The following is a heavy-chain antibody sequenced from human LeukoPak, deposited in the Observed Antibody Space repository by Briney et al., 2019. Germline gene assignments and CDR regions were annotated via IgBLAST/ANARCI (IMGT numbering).Heavy chain of an antibody. Sequence: PSETLSLTCTVSGGSISSYYWSWIRQPPGKGLEWIGYIYYSGSTNYNPSLKSRVTISVDTSKNQFSLKLSSVTAADTAVYYCARDVRDGYNLHFDYWGQGTLVTVS. V-gene: IGHV4-59*01. CDR2: IYYSGST. CDR3: ARDVRDGYNLHFDY. D-gene: IGHD5-24*01. CDR1: GGSISSYY. J-gene: IGHJ4*02.